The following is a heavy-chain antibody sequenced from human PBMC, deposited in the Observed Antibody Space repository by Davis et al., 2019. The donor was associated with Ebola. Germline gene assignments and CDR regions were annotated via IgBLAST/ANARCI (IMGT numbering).Heavy chain of an antibody. CDR1: GYSFTSYW. V-gene: IGHV5-51*01. CDR3: ARFLEWKADY. D-gene: IGHD3-3*01. J-gene: IGHJ4*02. Sequence: GESLKISCKGSGYSFTSYWIGWVRQIPGKGLEWMGFIYPGDSDTRYSPSFQGQVTISADKSITTAYLQWSSLKASDTAMYYCARFLEWKADYWGQGTLVTVSS. CDR2: IYPGDSDT.